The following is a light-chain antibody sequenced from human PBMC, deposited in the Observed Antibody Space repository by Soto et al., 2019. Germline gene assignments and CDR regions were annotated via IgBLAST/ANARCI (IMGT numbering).Light chain of an antibody. Sequence: QSVLTQAPSASGTPGQRVTISCSGSSSKIGSNTVHWYQQLPGTAPKVLMYSNDQRPSGVPDRFSGSKSGTSASLAIGGLQSEDEADYYCAAWDDSLNAWVFGGGTKLTVL. CDR3: AAWDDSLNAWV. CDR2: SND. CDR1: SSKIGSNT. V-gene: IGLV1-44*01. J-gene: IGLJ3*02.